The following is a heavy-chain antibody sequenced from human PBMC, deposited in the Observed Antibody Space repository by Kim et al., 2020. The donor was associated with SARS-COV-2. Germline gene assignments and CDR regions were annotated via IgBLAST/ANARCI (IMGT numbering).Heavy chain of an antibody. V-gene: IGHV3-30*18. CDR2: ISYDGSNK. CDR1: GFTFSSYG. J-gene: IGHJ4*02. Sequence: GGSLRLSCAASGFTFSSYGMHWVRQAPGKGLEWVAVISYDGSNKYYADSVKGRFTISRDNSKNTLYLQMNSLRAEDTAVYYCAKDLEVRGVIRGNWGQGTLVTVSS. CDR3: AKDLEVRGVIRGN. D-gene: IGHD3-10*01.